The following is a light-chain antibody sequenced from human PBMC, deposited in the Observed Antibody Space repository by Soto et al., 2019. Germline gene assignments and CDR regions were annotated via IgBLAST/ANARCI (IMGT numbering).Light chain of an antibody. CDR2: IAT. J-gene: IGKJ1*01. CDR1: QNINTY. CDR3: QQSYSSPPT. Sequence: DIQMTQSPSSLSAPVGDRVTITCRASQNINTYLNWYQQKPGKAPKLLMYIATTLQSGVPSRFSGSRSGTDFTLTISSLQPEDFATYYCQQSYSSPPTFGQGTKLDIK. V-gene: IGKV1-39*01.